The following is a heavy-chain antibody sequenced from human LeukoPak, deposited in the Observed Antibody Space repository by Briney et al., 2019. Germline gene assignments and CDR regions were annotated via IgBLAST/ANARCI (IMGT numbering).Heavy chain of an antibody. D-gene: IGHD6-13*01. J-gene: IGHJ5*02. Sequence: SVKVSCKASGGTFSSYAISWVRQAHGQGLEWMGRIIPILGIANYAQKFQGRVTITADKSTSTAYMELSSLRSEDTAVYYCARLSYSSSWPPRTFDPWGQGTLVTVSS. V-gene: IGHV1-69*04. CDR2: IIPILGIA. CDR1: GGTFSSYA. CDR3: ARLSYSSSWPPRTFDP.